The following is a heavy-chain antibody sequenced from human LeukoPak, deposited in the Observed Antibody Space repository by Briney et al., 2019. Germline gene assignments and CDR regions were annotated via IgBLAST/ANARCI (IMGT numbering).Heavy chain of an antibody. Sequence: GGSLRLSCAASGFTVSSNYMSWVRQAPGKGLEWVSVIYSGGSTYYVDSVKGRFTISRDNSKNTLYLQMNSLRAEDTAVYYCARDDAIGDYFDYWGQGTLVTVSS. CDR2: IYSGGST. D-gene: IGHD2-21*01. J-gene: IGHJ4*02. V-gene: IGHV3-53*01. CDR3: ARDDAIGDYFDY. CDR1: GFTVSSNY.